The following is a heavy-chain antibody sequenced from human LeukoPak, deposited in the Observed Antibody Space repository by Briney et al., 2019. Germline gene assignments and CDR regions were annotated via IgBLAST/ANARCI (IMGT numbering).Heavy chain of an antibody. Sequence: KTGGSLRLSCAASGFTFSSYSMNWVRQAPGKGLEWVSSISSSSSYIYYADSVKGRFTISRDNAKNSLYLQMNSLRAEDTAVYYCARDIRSGGYSYDPRYYYYYGMDVWGQGTTVTVSS. D-gene: IGHD5-18*01. CDR3: ARDIRSGGYSYDPRYYYYYGMDV. CDR1: GFTFSSYS. V-gene: IGHV3-21*01. CDR2: ISSSSSYI. J-gene: IGHJ6*02.